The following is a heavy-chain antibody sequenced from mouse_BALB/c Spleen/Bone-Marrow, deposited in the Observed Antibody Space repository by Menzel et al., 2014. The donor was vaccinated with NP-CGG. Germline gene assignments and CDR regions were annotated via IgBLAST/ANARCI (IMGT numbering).Heavy chain of an antibody. CDR1: GFDFSRYW. D-gene: IGHD1-1*01. CDR2: INPDSSTI. V-gene: IGHV4-1*02. J-gene: IGHJ1*01. Sequence: VQLQQSGGGLVQPGGSQKLSCAASGFDFSRYWMSWVRQAPGKGLEWIGEINPDSSTINYTPSLKYKFIISRDNAKNTLYLQMSKVRSEDTALYYCARLNYYGNLFVWGAGTTVTVSS. CDR3: ARLNYYGNLFV.